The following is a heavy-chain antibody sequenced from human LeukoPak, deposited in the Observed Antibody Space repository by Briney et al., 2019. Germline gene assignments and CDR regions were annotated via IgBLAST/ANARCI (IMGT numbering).Heavy chain of an antibody. CDR1: GFSFGDYA. CDR3: ARGLTVTGAKYYFDS. J-gene: IGHJ4*02. V-gene: IGHV3-49*04. CDR2: IRSKAYGRTA. Sequence: PGGSLRLSCTTSGFSFGDYAMSWVRQAPGKGLEWVGLIRSKAYGRTAEYAASVKGRFSISRDDSKSIAYLQMNSLTTEDTAMYFCARGLTVTGAKYYFDSWGQRTLVTVSS. D-gene: IGHD3-22*01.